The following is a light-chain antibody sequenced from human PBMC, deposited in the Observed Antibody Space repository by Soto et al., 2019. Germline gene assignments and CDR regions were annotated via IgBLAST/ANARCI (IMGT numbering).Light chain of an antibody. CDR3: QKYNSPPRT. CDR2: AAS. V-gene: IGKV1-27*01. J-gene: IGKJ1*01. CDR1: QDIANF. Sequence: DIQMTQSPSSLSASLGDRVSITCRASQDIANFLAWYQQKPGKVPTLLIYAASTLQYGVPSRFSATASGTDFTLTTSSLQSEDVATYYCQKYNSPPRTFGRGTKVEI.